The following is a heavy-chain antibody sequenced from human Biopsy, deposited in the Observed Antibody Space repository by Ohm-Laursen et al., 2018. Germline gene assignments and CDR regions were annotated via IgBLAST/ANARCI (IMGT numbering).Heavy chain of an antibody. J-gene: IGHJ5*02. CDR3: ARHPTGFWFDP. CDR1: GGSVSSNVAY. V-gene: IGHV4-39*01. CDR2: IFYSGIT. Sequence: TLSLTCPVSGGSVSSNVAYWAWIRQPPGKGLESIGSIFYSGITYYNPSLQSRVTMSVDTSKNQFSLNQTSVTAADTAVYYCARHPTGFWFDPWGQGTLVIVSS.